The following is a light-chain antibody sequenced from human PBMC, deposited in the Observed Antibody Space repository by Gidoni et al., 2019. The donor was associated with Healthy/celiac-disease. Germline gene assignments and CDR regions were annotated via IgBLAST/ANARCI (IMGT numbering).Light chain of an antibody. CDR2: AAS. CDR1: QGISSY. V-gene: IGKV1-8*01. CDR3: QQYYSYPR. Sequence: AIRMTQSPSSLSASTGDRVTITCRASQGISSYLAWYQQKPGKAPKLLIYAASTLQSGVPSRFSGSGSGTDFTLTISCLQSEDFATYYCQQYYSYPRFGGETKVEIK. J-gene: IGKJ4*01.